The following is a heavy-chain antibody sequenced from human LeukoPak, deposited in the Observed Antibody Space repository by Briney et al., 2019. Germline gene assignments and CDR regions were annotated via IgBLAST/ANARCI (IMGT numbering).Heavy chain of an antibody. CDR2: IKQDGSEK. Sequence: PGGSLRLSCAAAGFTFSNYWMHWVRQAPGKGLEWVANIKQDGSEKTYVDSVKGRFTISRDNAKNSLYLQMNSLRVEDTAMYYCVRDGGTDWYDPWGQGTLVTVFS. D-gene: IGHD3-16*01. J-gene: IGHJ5*02. CDR1: GFTFSNYW. CDR3: VRDGGTDWYDP. V-gene: IGHV3-7*01.